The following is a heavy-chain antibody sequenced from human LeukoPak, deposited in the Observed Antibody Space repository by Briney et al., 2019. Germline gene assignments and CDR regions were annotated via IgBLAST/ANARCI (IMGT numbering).Heavy chain of an antibody. CDR2: IRYDGSNK. CDR3: AKEAEPYYYDAKPFDY. CDR1: GFTFSSYG. D-gene: IGHD3-22*01. Sequence: GGSLRLSCAASGFTFSSYGMHWVRQAPGKGLEWVAFIRYDGSNKYYADSVKGRFTISRDNSKNTLYLQMNSLRAEDTAVYYCAKEAEPYYYDAKPFDYWGQGTLVTVSS. V-gene: IGHV3-30*02. J-gene: IGHJ4*02.